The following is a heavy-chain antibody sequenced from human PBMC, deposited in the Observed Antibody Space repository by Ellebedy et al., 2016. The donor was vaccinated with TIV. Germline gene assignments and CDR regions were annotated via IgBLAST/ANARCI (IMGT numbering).Heavy chain of an antibody. D-gene: IGHD3-16*01. CDR3: Y. V-gene: IGHV4-39*01. CDR1: GGSISSSSYY. J-gene: IGHJ4*02. Sequence: SETLSLXXTVSGGSISSSSYYWGWIRQPPGKGLEWIGSIYYSGSTYYNPSLKSRVAISVDTSKSQLSLTRGWVFDHTGGRGFDYWGQGTRVTVSS. CDR2: IYYSGST.